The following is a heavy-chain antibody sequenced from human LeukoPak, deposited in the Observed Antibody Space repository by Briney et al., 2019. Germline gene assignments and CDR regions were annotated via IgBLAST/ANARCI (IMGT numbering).Heavy chain of an antibody. D-gene: IGHD2-2*01. CDR3: ANFRGVVVPAAIGLDAFDI. Sequence: SQTLSLTCTVSGGSISSGSYYWSWIRQPAGKGLEWIGRIYTSGSTNYNPSLKSRVTISVDTSKNQFSLKLSSVTAADTAVYYCANFRGVVVPAAIGLDAFDIWGQGTMVTVSS. CDR2: IYTSGST. J-gene: IGHJ3*02. CDR1: GGSISSGSYY. V-gene: IGHV4-61*02.